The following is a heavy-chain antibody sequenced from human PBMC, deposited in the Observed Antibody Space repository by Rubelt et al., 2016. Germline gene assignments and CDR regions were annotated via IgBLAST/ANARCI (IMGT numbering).Heavy chain of an antibody. CDR1: GYTFTDYF. Sequence: QVQLVQSGAEVKKPGASVKVSCKASGYTFTDYFIHWVRQAHGQGLEWMGRIHPDTGFTKNKQKFEGRVTLTRDTSITTAFMELSSLRSDDTAGYYCAIDYNRRESNWFDPWGQGTLVTVSS. CDR3: AIDYNRRESNWFDP. J-gene: IGHJ5*02. CDR2: IHPDTGFT. D-gene: IGHD3-10*01. V-gene: IGHV1-2*06.